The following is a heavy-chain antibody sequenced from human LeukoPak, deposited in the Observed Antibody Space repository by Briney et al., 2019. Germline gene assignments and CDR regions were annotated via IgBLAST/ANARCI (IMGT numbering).Heavy chain of an antibody. J-gene: IGHJ4*02. CDR3: ARERYFDWLGPSFFDY. Sequence: PSETLSLTCAVYGGSFSGYYWSWIRQPPGKGLEWIGYIYYSGSTNYNPSLKSRVTISVDTSKNQFSLKLSSVTAADTAVYYCARERYFDWLGPSFFDYWGQGTLVTVSS. CDR1: GGSFSGYY. CDR2: IYYSGST. D-gene: IGHD3-9*01. V-gene: IGHV4-59*12.